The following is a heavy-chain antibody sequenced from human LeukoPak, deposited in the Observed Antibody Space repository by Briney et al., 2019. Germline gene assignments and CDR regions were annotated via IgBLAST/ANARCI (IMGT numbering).Heavy chain of an antibody. V-gene: IGHV7-4-1*02. CDR3: ARDEGITKPFVD. Sequence: GASVKVSCKASGYTFTSSAMNWVRQAPGQGLEYMGWINTNTGNPTYAQGFTGRFVFSLDTTVSTAYLQISSLKTEDSAVYYCARDEGITKPFVDWGQGTVVTVSS. D-gene: IGHD1-14*01. J-gene: IGHJ4*02. CDR2: INTNTGNP. CDR1: GYTFTSSA.